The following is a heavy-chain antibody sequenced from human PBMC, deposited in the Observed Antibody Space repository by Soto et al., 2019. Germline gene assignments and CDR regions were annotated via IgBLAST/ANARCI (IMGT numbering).Heavy chain of an antibody. CDR1: GFTFSSYA. CDR2: ISGSGGST. J-gene: IGHJ4*02. V-gene: IGHV3-23*01. CDR3: AKDRGPDTLFGNGWYYFDY. Sequence: LSLTCAASGFTFSSYAMSWVRQAPGKGLEWVSAISGSGGSTYYADSVKGRFTISRDNSKNTLYLQMNSLRAEDTAVYYCAKDRGPDTLFGNGWYYFDYWGQGTLVTVSS. D-gene: IGHD6-19*01.